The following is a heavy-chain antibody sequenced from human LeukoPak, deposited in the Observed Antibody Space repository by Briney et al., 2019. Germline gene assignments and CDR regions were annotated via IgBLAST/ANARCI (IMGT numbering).Heavy chain of an antibody. V-gene: IGHV4-39*01. CDR1: GGSVSSSSYY. D-gene: IGHD3-9*01. CDR2: IYYSGST. J-gene: IGHJ4*02. Sequence: SQTPSLTCTVSGGSVSSSSYYWGWIRQPPGKGLEWIGNIYYSGSTYYNPSLTSRVTMSVDTSNNQSSLKMHSVTAADTAVYYCARLSKGRFFDYIFDYWGQGTLVTVSS. CDR3: ARLSKGRFFDYIFDY.